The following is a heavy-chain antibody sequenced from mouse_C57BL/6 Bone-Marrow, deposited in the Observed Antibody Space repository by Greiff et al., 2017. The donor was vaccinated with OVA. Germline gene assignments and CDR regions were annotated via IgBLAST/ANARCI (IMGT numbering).Heavy chain of an antibody. CDR2: INPSDGYT. J-gene: IGHJ2*01. CDR3: SSSGRGNFDY. CDR1: GYTFTSYW. V-gene: IGHV1-59*01. Sequence: VQLQQPGAELVRPGTSVKLSCKASGYTFTSYWMHWVKQRPGQGLEWIGVINPSDGYTNYNQKFKGKATLTVDTSSSTAYMQLISLTSEDAAGYYCSSSGRGNFDYWGQGTTLTVSS. D-gene: IGHD3-1*01.